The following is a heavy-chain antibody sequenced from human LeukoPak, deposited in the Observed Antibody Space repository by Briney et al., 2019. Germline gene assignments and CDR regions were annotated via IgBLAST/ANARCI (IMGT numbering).Heavy chain of an antibody. J-gene: IGHJ4*02. D-gene: IGHD2-2*01. CDR1: GFTSSSYS. CDR3: ARDPEWASVVVPAAIDY. CDR2: ISSSSYI. V-gene: IGHV3-21*01. Sequence: GGSLRLSCAASGFTSSSYSMNWVRQAPGKGLEWVSSISSSSYIYYADSVKGRFTISRDNAKNSLYLQMNSLRAEDTAVYYCARDPEWASVVVPAAIDYWGQGTLVTVSS.